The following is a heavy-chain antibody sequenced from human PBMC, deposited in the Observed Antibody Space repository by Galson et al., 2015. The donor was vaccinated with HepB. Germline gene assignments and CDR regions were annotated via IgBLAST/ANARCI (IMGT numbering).Heavy chain of an antibody. CDR1: GFMFDDFD. CDR2: ISWNSGII. Sequence: SLRLSCAASGFMFDDFDMHWVRQPPGKGLEWVSGISWNSGIIGYADSVKGRFTISRDNAKKSLYLQLNSLRAEDTALYFCARALMIRGNLGLDVWGHGTTVPVSS. CDR3: ARALMIRGNLGLDV. D-gene: IGHD3-16*01. J-gene: IGHJ6*02. V-gene: IGHV3-9*01.